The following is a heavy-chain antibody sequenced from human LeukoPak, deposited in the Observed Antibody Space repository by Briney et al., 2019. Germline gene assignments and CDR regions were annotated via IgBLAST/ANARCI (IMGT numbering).Heavy chain of an antibody. J-gene: IGHJ3*02. D-gene: IGHD1-26*01. Sequence: ASVKVSCKASGGTFSSYAISWVRQAPGQGLEWMGGIIPIFGTANYAQKFQGRVTITADESTSTAYMELSSLRSEDTAVYYCARAIIVGANFDAFDIWGQGTMVTVSS. CDR2: IIPIFGTA. CDR3: ARAIIVGANFDAFDI. V-gene: IGHV1-69*01. CDR1: GGTFSSYA.